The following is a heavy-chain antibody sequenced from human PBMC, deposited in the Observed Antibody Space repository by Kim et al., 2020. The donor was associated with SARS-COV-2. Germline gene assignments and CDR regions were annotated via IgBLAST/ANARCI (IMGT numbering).Heavy chain of an antibody. V-gene: IGHV3-30-3*01. D-gene: IGHD5-12*01. Sequence: GGSLRLSCAASGFTFSSYAMHWVRQAPGKGLEWVAVISYDGSNKYYADSVKGRFTISRDNSKNTLYLQMNSLRAEDTAVYYCARDRGDGGYEPDAFDIWGQGTMVTVSS. CDR3: ARDRGDGGYEPDAFDI. J-gene: IGHJ3*02. CDR2: ISYDGSNK. CDR1: GFTFSSYA.